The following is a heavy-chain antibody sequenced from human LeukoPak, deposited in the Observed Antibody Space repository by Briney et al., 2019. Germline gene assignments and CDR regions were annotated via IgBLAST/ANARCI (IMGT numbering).Heavy chain of an antibody. CDR3: ARAWVAAKNWFDP. Sequence: GGSLRLSCAASGFTFSSHSMNWVRQAPGKGLEWVSSISSSSSYIYYADSVKGRFTISRDNAKNSLYLQMNSLRAEDTAVYYCARAWVAAKNWFDPWGQGTLVTVSS. CDR1: GFTFSSHS. V-gene: IGHV3-21*01. CDR2: ISSSSSYI. J-gene: IGHJ5*02. D-gene: IGHD2-15*01.